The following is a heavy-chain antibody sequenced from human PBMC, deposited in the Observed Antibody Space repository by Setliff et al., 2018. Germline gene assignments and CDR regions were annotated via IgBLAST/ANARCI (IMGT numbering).Heavy chain of an antibody. CDR1: GFAFSSIW. J-gene: IGHJ4*02. CDR2: FNRNDGST. Sequence: GGSLRLSCAASASGFAFSSIWMNWVRQAPGKGLEWVSGFNRNDGSTSYADSVKGRFTISRDNSNSTLYLQMNSLRAEDTAVYYCAKDFRDLGYSDYWGQGTLVTVSS. CDR3: AKDFRDLGYSDY. V-gene: IGHV3-23*01.